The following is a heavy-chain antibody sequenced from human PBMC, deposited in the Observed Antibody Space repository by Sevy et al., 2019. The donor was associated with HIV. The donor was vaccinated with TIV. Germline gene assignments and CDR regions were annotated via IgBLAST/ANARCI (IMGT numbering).Heavy chain of an antibody. CDR1: GFTFRSYA. V-gene: IGHV3-23*01. Sequence: CGSLRLSCAVSGFTFRSYAMSWVRQAPGKGLEWVSSISGPGALTYYAESVKGRFTISRDNSKNTLFLQMNSLRAEDTALYYCAKGDEPAADYADYVPNAFDIWGQGTMVTVSS. CDR3: AKGDEPAADYADYVPNAFDI. D-gene: IGHD4-17*01. CDR2: ISGPGALT. J-gene: IGHJ3*02.